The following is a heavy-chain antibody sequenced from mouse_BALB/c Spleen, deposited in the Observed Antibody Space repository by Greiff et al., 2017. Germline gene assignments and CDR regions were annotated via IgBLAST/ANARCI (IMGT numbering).Heavy chain of an antibody. CDR1: GFSLTSYG. D-gene: IGHD2-10*02. V-gene: IGHV2-9*02. Sequence: QVQLKESGPGLVAPSQSLSITCTVSGFSLTSYGVHWVRQPPGKGLEWLGVIWAGGSTDYNAAFISRLSISKDNSKSQVFFKMNSLQANDTAIYYCARGRVWSYYAMDYWGQGTSVTVSS. CDR2: IWAGGST. J-gene: IGHJ4*01. CDR3: ARGRVWSYYAMDY.